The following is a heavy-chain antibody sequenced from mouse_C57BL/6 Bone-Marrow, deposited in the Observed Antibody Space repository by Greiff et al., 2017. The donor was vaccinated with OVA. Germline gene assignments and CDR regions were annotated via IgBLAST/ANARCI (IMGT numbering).Heavy chain of an antibody. CDR2: INPYNGGT. D-gene: IGHD2-4*01. J-gene: IGHJ1*03. CDR1: GYIFTDYY. Sequence: VQLQQSGPVLVKPGASVKMSCKASGYIFTDYYMNWVKQSHGKSLEWIGVINPYNGGTSYNQKFKGKATLTVDKSSSTAYMELNSLTSEDSAVYYCARVGLRRYWYFDVWGTGTTVTVSS. V-gene: IGHV1-19*01. CDR3: ARVGLRRYWYFDV.